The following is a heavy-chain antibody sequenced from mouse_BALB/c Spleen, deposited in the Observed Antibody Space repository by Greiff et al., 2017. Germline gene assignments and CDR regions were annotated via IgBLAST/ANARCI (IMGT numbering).Heavy chain of an antibody. J-gene: IGHJ4*01. Sequence: DVMLVESGGGLVKPGGSLKLSCAASGFAFSSYDMSWVRQTPEKRLEWVAYISSGGGSTYYPDTVKGRFTISRDNAKNTLYLQMSSLKSEDTAMYYCARQEIYYYGSSFYAMDYWGQGTSVTVSS. V-gene: IGHV5-12-1*01. D-gene: IGHD1-1*01. CDR3: ARQEIYYYGSSFYAMDY. CDR2: ISSGGGST. CDR1: GFAFSSYD.